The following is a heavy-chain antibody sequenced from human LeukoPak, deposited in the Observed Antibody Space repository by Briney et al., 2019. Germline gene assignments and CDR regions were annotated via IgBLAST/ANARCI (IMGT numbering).Heavy chain of an antibody. CDR2: IYYSGST. V-gene: IGHV4-39*01. Sequence: SETLSLTCTVSGGSISSSSYYWGWIRRPPGKGLEWIGSIYYSGSTYYNPSLKSRVTISVDTSKNQFSLKLSSVTAADTAVYYCARQVIVVVPPNAFDIWGQGTMVTVSS. CDR3: ARQVIVVVPPNAFDI. CDR1: GGSISSSSYY. D-gene: IGHD3-22*01. J-gene: IGHJ3*02.